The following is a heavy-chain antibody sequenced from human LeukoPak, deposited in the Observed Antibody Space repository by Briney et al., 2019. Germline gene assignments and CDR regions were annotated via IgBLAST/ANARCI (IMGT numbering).Heavy chain of an antibody. CDR3: ARDVRGYDFWSGYSRGFDP. CDR1: GGSISSGDYY. CDR2: IYYSGST. Sequence: SETLSLTCTVSGGSISSGDYYWSWIRQPPGKGLEWIGYIYYSGSTYYNPSLKSRVTISVDTSKNQFSLKLSSVTAADTAVYYCARDVRGYDFWSGYSRGFDPWGQGTLVTVSS. D-gene: IGHD3-3*01. V-gene: IGHV4-30-4*01. J-gene: IGHJ5*02.